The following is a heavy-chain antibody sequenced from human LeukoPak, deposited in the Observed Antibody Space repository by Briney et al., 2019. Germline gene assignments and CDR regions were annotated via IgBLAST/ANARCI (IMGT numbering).Heavy chain of an antibody. CDR1: GYTFTSYG. D-gene: IGHD2-21*02. J-gene: IGHJ4*02. V-gene: IGHV1-18*01. CDR2: ISAYNGNT. CDR3: ARSYCGGDCYSVGFDY. Sequence: ASVKVSCKASGYTFTSYGISWVRQAPGQGLEWKGWISAYNGNTNYAQKLQGRVTMTTDTSTSTAYMELRSLRSDDTAVYYCARSYCGGDCYSVGFDYWGQGTLVTVSS.